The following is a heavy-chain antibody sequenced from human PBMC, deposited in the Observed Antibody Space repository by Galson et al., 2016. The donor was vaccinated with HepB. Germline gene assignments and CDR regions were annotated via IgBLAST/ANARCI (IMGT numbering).Heavy chain of an antibody. Sequence: SLRLSCAASGFTFSSYWMNWVRQAPGKGLEWVANINQDGSAKYYVDFGKGRFTITRDNARNSLYLQVNSLRAEDTAVYYCAIRKELGHHDVFDFWGQGTMVTVSS. V-gene: IGHV3-7*01. CDR1: GFTFSSYW. J-gene: IGHJ3*01. CDR2: INQDGSAK. D-gene: IGHD1-14*01. CDR3: AIRKELGHHDVFDF.